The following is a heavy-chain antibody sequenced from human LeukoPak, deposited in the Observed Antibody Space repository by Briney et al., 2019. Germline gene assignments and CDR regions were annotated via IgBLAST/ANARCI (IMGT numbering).Heavy chain of an antibody. CDR1: GFTFSSYS. V-gene: IGHV3-21*01. Sequence: GGSLRLSCAASGFTFSSYSMNWVRQAPGKGLEWVSSISSSSSYIYYADSVKGRFTISRDNAKNSLYLQMNSLRAEVTAVYYCARAEVGLGAFDIWGQGTMVTVSS. J-gene: IGHJ3*02. CDR2: ISSSSSYI. CDR3: ARAEVGLGAFDI. D-gene: IGHD1-26*01.